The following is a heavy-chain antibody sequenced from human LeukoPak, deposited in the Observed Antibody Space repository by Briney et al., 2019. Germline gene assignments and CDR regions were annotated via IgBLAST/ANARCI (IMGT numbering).Heavy chain of an antibody. J-gene: IGHJ4*02. D-gene: IGHD3-22*01. V-gene: IGHV5-51*01. Sequence: GESLKISCKGSGYSFTSYWIGWVRQMPGKGLDWMGIIYPGDSDTRYSPSFQGQVTISADKSISTAYLQWSSLKASDTAMYYCARRLIDYDSSGYYFDYWGQGALVTDSS. CDR3: ARRLIDYDSSGYYFDY. CDR1: GYSFTSYW. CDR2: IYPGDSDT.